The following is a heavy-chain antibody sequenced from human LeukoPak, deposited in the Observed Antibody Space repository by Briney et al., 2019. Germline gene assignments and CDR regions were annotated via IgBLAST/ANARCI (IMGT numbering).Heavy chain of an antibody. CDR1: GGSFSGYY. V-gene: IGHV4-34*01. CDR2: INHSRST. J-gene: IGHJ4*02. D-gene: IGHD1-26*01. CDR3: ARDGSIVGAGIGY. Sequence: SETLSLTCAVYGGSFSGYYWSWIRQPPGKGLEWIGEINHSRSTNYNPSLKSRVTISVDTSKNQFSLKLSSVTAADTAVYYCARDGSIVGAGIGYWGQGTLVTVSS.